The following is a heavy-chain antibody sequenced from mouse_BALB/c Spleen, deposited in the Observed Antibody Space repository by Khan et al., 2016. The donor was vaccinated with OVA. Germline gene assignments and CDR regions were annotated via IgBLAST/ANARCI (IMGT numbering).Heavy chain of an antibody. Sequence: VQLKQSGPELVKPGASVRLSCKASGYSFTDYYMFWVKQSPGKSLEWIGYIDPYNGGAIYNQKFKGKATLTVDTSSSTAFMHLNSLTSEDSAVYYCAVVYYYGSGFDYWGQGTTVTVSS. CDR3: AVVYYYGSGFDY. J-gene: IGHJ2*01. CDR2: IDPYNGGA. V-gene: IGHV1S135*01. CDR1: GYSFTDYY. D-gene: IGHD1-1*01.